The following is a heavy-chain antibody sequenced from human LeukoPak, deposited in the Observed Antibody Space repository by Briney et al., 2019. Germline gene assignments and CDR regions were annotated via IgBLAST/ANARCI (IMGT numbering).Heavy chain of an antibody. CDR1: GYTFTSYG. CDR3: ARVSGYCSSTSCYRFDY. J-gene: IGHJ4*02. V-gene: IGHV1-18*01. CDR2: ISAYNGNT. D-gene: IGHD2-2*02. Sequence: ASVKVSCKASGYTFTSYGISWVRQAPGQGLEWMGWISAYNGNTNYAQKLQGRVTMTTDTSTSTAYMELRSLRSDDTAVYYCARVSGYCSSTSCYRFDYWGQGTLVTVSS.